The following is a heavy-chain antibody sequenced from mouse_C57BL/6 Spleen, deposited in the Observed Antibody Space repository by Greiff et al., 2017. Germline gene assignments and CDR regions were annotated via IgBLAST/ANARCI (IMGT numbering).Heavy chain of an antibody. CDR2: IYPGSGST. V-gene: IGHV1-55*01. CDR3: ARERDDCYPSFDY. D-gene: IGHD2-3*01. Sequence: VQLQQPGAELVKPGASVKMSCKASGYTFTSYWITWVKQRPGQGLEWIGDIYPGSGSTNYNEKFKSKATLTVDTSSSTAYMQLSSLTSEDSAVYYCARERDDCYPSFDYWGQGTTLTVSS. CDR1: GYTFTSYW. J-gene: IGHJ2*01.